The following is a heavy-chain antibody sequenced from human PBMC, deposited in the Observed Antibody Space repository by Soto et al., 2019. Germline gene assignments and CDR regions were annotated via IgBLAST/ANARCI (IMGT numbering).Heavy chain of an antibody. CDR3: ARQVVPAATYYMDV. J-gene: IGHJ6*03. V-gene: IGHV1-8*02. CDR1: GWTYTSYD. Sequence: ASVMITCNASGWTYTSYDINWVRQATGQGLEWMGWMNPNSGKTGYAQKFLGRVTMTRNTSISTAYMELSSLRSEDTAVYYCARQVVPAATYYMDVWGKGTTVTVSS. CDR2: MNPNSGKT. D-gene: IGHD2-2*01.